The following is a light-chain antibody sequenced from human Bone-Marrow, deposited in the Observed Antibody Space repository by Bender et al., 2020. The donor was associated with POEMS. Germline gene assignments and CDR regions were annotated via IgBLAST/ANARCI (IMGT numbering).Light chain of an antibody. Sequence: QSALTQPPSASGSPGQSVTISCTGTSGDVGLYDYVSWYQHHPGKAPKLLIYDVNKRPSGVPDRFSGSKSGNTASLTVSGLQAEDEAEYFCATWDDTLSSVLFGGGTKLTVL. CDR3: ATWDDTLSSVL. CDR2: DVN. CDR1: SGDVGLYDY. V-gene: IGLV2-8*01. J-gene: IGLJ2*01.